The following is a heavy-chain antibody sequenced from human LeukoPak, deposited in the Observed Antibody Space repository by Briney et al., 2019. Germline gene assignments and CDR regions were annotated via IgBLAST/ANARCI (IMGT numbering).Heavy chain of an antibody. V-gene: IGHV4-61*02. D-gene: IGHD6-19*01. CDR2: IYTSGST. CDR1: GGSISSGSYY. J-gene: IGHJ4*02. Sequence: SQTLSLTCTVSGGSISSGSYYWSWIRQPAGKGLEWIGRIYTSGSTNYNPSLKSRVTISVDTSKNQFSLKLSSVTAADTAVYYCASGGDSSGWVFVDYWRQGTLVTVSS. CDR3: ASGGDSSGWVFVDY.